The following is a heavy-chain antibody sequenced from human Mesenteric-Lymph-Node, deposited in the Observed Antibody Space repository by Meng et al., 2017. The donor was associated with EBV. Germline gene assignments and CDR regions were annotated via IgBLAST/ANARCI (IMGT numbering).Heavy chain of an antibody. D-gene: IGHD4-23*01. Sequence: QFFLVQSGAEVKKPXXSVKVSCKASGYSFSSYGIGWVRQAPGQGLEWMGWISGYNGHTKYAQKFQGRLTMTTDTSTNTAYMELRSLKSDDTAVYYCARERDYGGNFYYFDYWGQGPLVTVSS. CDR1: GYSFSSYG. CDR2: ISGYNGHT. J-gene: IGHJ4*02. CDR3: ARERDYGGNFYYFDY. V-gene: IGHV1-18*01.